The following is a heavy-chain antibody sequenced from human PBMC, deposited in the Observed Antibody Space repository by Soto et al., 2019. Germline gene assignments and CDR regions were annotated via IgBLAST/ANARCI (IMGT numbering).Heavy chain of an antibody. D-gene: IGHD3-10*01. Sequence: EVQLVESGGGLVKPGGSLRLSCAASGFTFSSYSMNWVRQAPGKGLEWVSSISSSSSYIYYADSVKGRFTISRDNAKNSLYLQMNSLRAEDTAVYYCARDKDGYRPGEYGWTDYGMDVWGQGTTVTVSS. CDR1: GFTFSSYS. CDR2: ISSSSSYI. CDR3: ARDKDGYRPGEYGWTDYGMDV. V-gene: IGHV3-21*01. J-gene: IGHJ6*02.